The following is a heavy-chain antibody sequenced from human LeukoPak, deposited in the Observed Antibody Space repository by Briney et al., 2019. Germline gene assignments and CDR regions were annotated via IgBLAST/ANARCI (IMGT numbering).Heavy chain of an antibody. D-gene: IGHD6-19*01. V-gene: IGHV4-34*08. CDR3: ARRPAGTIDY. CDR2: INNSGST. J-gene: IGHJ4*02. Sequence: SETLSLTCAVYGDTFNGYYWSWLRQPPGKGLEWIGEINNSGSTNYNPSLKSRVTISVDTSKNQFSLKLKSVTAADTAVYYCARRPAGTIDYWGQGTLVTVSS. CDR1: GDTFNGYY.